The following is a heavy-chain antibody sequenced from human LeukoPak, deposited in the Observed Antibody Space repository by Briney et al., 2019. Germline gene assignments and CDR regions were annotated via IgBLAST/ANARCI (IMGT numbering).Heavy chain of an antibody. J-gene: IGHJ4*02. D-gene: IGHD3-16*01. CDR3: ARESHTFTYFDY. Sequence: PGGSLRLSCAASGFTFSTCGMHWVRQAPGKGLEWVAFIRYDGNNKYYADSVKGRFTISRDNAKNSLYLQMNSLRAEDTAVYYCARESHTFTYFDYWGQGTLVTVSS. CDR1: GFTFSTCG. CDR2: IRYDGNNK. V-gene: IGHV3-30*02.